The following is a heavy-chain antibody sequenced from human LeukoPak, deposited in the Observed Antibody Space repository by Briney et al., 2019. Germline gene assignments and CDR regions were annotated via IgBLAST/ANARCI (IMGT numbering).Heavy chain of an antibody. CDR1: GGSFSGYY. D-gene: IGHD5-18*01. J-gene: IGHJ6*03. Sequence: SETLSLTCAVYGGSFSGYYWSWIRQPPGKGLGWIGEINHSGSTNYNPSLKSRVTISVDTSKSQFSLKLSSVTAADTAVYYCARGRGGYSYDNYYYYYMDVWGKGTTVTVSS. V-gene: IGHV4-34*01. CDR2: INHSGST. CDR3: ARGRGGYSYDNYYYYYMDV.